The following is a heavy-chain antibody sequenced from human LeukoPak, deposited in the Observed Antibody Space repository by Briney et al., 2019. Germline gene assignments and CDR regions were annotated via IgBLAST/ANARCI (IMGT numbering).Heavy chain of an antibody. V-gene: IGHV3-30*19. CDR3: AKDQSRAVTGTWDF. J-gene: IGHJ4*02. Sequence: GGSLRLSRAASGFIFSSYGMHWVRHAPGKGLEWVALISYDGSAGYYADSVRGRFTVSRDNSKTTVYLQMNRLRPEDTAVYHCAKDQSRAVTGTWDFWGQGTLVTVSS. D-gene: IGHD6-19*01. CDR2: ISYDGSAG. CDR1: GFIFSSYG.